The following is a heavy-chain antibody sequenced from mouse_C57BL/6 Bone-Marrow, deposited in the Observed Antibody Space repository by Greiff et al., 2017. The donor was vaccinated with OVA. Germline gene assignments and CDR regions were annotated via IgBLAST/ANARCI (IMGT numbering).Heavy chain of an antibody. CDR1: GFTFSDYG. V-gene: IGHV5-17*01. CDR3: ARRSGCAD. CDR2: ISSGSSTI. Sequence: EVKLVESGGGLVKPGGSLKLSCAASGFTFSDYGMHWVRQAPEKGLEWVAYISSGSSTIYYAATVTGRFTISRANATNTLFLQMTSLRDEDRAMDYCARRSGCADWGQGTLVTVSA. J-gene: IGHJ3*01. D-gene: IGHD3-1*01.